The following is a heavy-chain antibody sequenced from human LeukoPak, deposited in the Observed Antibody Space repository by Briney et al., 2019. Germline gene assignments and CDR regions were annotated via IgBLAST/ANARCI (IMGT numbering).Heavy chain of an antibody. Sequence: ASVKVSCKASGGTFSSYAISWVRQAPGQGLEWMGGIIPIFGTANYAQKFQGRVTITADKSTSTAYMELSSLRSDDTAVYYCASTLYDYVWGSYRSGLFDYWGQGTLVTVSS. CDR1: GGTFSSYA. V-gene: IGHV1-69*06. CDR3: ASTLYDYVWGSYRSGLFDY. J-gene: IGHJ4*02. CDR2: IIPIFGTA. D-gene: IGHD3-16*02.